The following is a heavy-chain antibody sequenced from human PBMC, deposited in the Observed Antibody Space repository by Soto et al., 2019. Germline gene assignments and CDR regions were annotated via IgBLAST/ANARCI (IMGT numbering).Heavy chain of an antibody. Sequence: EVQLLESGGGLVQPGGSLRLSCAGSGFTFINYAMNWVRQAPGKGLEWVSTISGGGDAPFFADSVRGRFTISRYNSKNTVTLQMNYLGVDATAVYFCARKVPGSTSRPDYWYFDLWGRGTLVTVSS. D-gene: IGHD3-10*01. J-gene: IGHJ2*01. CDR1: GFTFINYA. CDR2: ISGGGDAP. V-gene: IGHV3-23*01. CDR3: ARKVPGSTSRPDYWYFDL.